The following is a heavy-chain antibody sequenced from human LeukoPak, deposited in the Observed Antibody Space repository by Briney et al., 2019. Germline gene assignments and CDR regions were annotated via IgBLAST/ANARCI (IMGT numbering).Heavy chain of an antibody. CDR1: GGTFSSYA. J-gene: IGHJ4*02. V-gene: IGHV1-69*13. CDR3: ARVPLAARGTYYFDY. Sequence: SVKVSCKGSGGTFSSYAISWVRQAPGQGLEWMGGIIPIFGTANYAQKFQGRVTITADESTSTAYMELSSLRSEDTAVYYCARVPLAARGTYYFDYWGQGTLVTVSS. D-gene: IGHD6-6*01. CDR2: IIPIFGTA.